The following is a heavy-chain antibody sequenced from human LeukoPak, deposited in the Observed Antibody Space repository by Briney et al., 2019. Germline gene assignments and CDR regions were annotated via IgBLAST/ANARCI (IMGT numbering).Heavy chain of an antibody. CDR3: AKRDRDYYDSSGYYRGL. Sequence: GGSLRLSCTASGFTFSSYAMSWVRQAPGKGLEWVSAISGSGGSTYYADSVKGRFTISRDNSKNTLYLQMNSLRAEDTAVYYCAKRDRDYYDSSGYYRGLWGQGTLVTVSS. CDR1: GFTFSSYA. D-gene: IGHD3-22*01. V-gene: IGHV3-23*01. CDR2: ISGSGGST. J-gene: IGHJ4*02.